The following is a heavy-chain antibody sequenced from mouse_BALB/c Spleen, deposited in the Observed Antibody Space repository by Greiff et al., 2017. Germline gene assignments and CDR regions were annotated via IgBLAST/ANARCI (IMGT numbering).Heavy chain of an antibody. D-gene: IGHD1-1*01. CDR3: ARGDLLLRYFDY. J-gene: IGHJ2*01. CDR2: ISSGGST. CDR1: GFTFSSYA. Sequence: EVKLVESGGGLVKPGGSLKLSCAASGFTFSSYAMSWVRQTPEKRLEWVASISSGGSTYYPDSVKGRFTISRDNARNSLYLQMSSLRSEDTAMYYCARGDLLLRYFDYWGQGTTLTVSS. V-gene: IGHV5-6-5*01.